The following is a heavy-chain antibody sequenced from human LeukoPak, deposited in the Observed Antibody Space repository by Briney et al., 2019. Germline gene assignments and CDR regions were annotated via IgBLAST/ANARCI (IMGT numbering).Heavy chain of an antibody. J-gene: IGHJ4*02. D-gene: IGHD6-13*01. V-gene: IGHV4-39*01. CDR1: GGSISSSGYY. Sequence: PSETLSLTCTVSGGSISSSGYYWGWIRQPPGKGLEWIGTIFHSGSTYYNPSLKSRVTILVDKSKNQFSLKLSSVTAADTALYYCAKHFPRYSSTPEGNYFDHWGQGTLVTVSS. CDR2: IFHSGST. CDR3: AKHFPRYSSTPEGNYFDH.